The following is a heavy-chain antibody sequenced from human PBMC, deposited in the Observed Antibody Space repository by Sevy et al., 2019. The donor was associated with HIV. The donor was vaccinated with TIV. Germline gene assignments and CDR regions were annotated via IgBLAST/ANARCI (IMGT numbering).Heavy chain of an antibody. Sequence: GGSLRLSCTASGFTFSSAWMSWVRQAPGKGLEWVGRIKSEFDGGAIDYAAPVKGRFSISREDSKTKVYLQMNSLKTDDTADYYSITDPGYRGYDEEVINYYFYGMDVWGQGTTVTVSS. J-gene: IGHJ6*02. V-gene: IGHV3-15*01. CDR1: GFTFSSAW. D-gene: IGHD5-12*01. CDR2: IKSEFDGGAI. CDR3: ITDPGYRGYDEEVINYYFYGMDV.